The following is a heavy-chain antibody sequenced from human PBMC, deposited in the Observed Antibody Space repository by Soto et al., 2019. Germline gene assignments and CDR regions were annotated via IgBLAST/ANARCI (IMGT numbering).Heavy chain of an antibody. Sequence: GGSLRLSCAASGFTFSSYAMNWVRQAPGKGLEWVSVINTAGTTYYADSVRGRFTISRDNSKNTLYLQISSLRAEDTAVYYCAKDLWYINNWYGSDYWGQGTLVNVSS. CDR3: AKDLWYINNWYGSDY. CDR1: GFTFSSYA. CDR2: INTAGTT. D-gene: IGHD6-13*01. V-gene: IGHV3-23*01. J-gene: IGHJ4*02.